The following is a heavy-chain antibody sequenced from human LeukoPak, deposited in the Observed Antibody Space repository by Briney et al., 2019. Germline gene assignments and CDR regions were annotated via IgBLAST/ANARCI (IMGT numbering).Heavy chain of an antibody. CDR3: ARPSRDYYDSSGYRYYFDY. CDR2: LYYSGST. D-gene: IGHD3-22*01. J-gene: IGHJ4*02. Sequence: SETLSLTCTVSGGSISSSSYYWGWIRQPPGKGLEWIGSLYYSGSTYYNPSLKSRVTISVDTSKNQSSLILSSVTAADTAVYYCARPSRDYYDSSGYRYYFDYWGQGTLVTVSS. V-gene: IGHV4-39*01. CDR1: GGSISSSSYY.